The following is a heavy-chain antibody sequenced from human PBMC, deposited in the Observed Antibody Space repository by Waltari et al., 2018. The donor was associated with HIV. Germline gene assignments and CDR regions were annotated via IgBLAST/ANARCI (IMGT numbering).Heavy chain of an antibody. J-gene: IGHJ4*02. Sequence: ISWVRQAPGQGLEWMGGIIPIFGTANYAQKFQGRVTITADESTSTAYMELSSLRSEDTAVYYCARDRGAYCGGDCYSTLGYWGQGTLVTVSS. V-gene: IGHV1-69*01. D-gene: IGHD2-21*02. CDR2: IIPIFGTA. CDR3: ARDRGAYCGGDCYSTLGY.